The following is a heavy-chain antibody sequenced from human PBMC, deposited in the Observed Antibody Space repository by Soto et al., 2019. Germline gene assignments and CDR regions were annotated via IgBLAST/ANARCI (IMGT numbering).Heavy chain of an antibody. V-gene: IGHV1-2*02. Sequence: QVQLVQSGTKVKRPGDSVKVSCKASGYTFTGYYVHWVRQAPGQGLEWMGWINPNSGDTYLAQRFQGAVTMKRDTSIGTAYMELRGLASDDTAEYYCAKGGAIVAAGTRVYLYNAMDVWGQGTTVTVSS. CDR3: AKGGAIVAAGTRVYLYNAMDV. D-gene: IGHD1-26*01. CDR2: INPNSGDT. CDR1: GYTFTGYY. J-gene: IGHJ6*02.